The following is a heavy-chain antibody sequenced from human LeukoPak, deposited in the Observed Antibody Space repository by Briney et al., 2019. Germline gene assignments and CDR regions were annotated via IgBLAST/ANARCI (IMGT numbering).Heavy chain of an antibody. CDR1: GFTFSNAW. V-gene: IGHV3-15*01. CDR2: IKSKTDGGTT. D-gene: IGHD2-2*01. Sequence: PGGSLRLFCAASGFTFSNAWMSWVRQAPGKGLEWVGRIKSKTDGGTTDYAAPVKGRFTISRDDSKNTLYLQMNSLKTEDTAVYYCTTDSPVVPAAMRWFDPWGQGTLVTVSS. CDR3: TTDSPVVPAAMRWFDP. J-gene: IGHJ5*02.